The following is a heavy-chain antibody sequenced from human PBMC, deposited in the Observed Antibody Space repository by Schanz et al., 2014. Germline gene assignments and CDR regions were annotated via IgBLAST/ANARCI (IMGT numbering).Heavy chain of an antibody. J-gene: IGHJ4*02. CDR1: GFTFSSYT. V-gene: IGHV3-23*01. Sequence: EVHLLESGGGLVQPGGSLRLSCAASGFTFSSYTMNWVRQAPGKGLEWVSAISGSGGSTVYADSVKGRFTISRDNAENTLYLQMNSLRVEDTAVYYCAMGGYQLHHWGQGTLVNVSS. CDR2: ISGSGGST. D-gene: IGHD1-7*01. CDR3: AMGGYQLHH.